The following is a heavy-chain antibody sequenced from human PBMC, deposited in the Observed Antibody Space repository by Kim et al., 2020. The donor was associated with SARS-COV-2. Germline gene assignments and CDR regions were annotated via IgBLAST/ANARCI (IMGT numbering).Heavy chain of an antibody. V-gene: IGHV5-10-1*01. J-gene: IGHJ4*02. CDR1: GYSFTSYW. CDR2: IDPSDSYT. Sequence: GESLKISCKGSGYSFTSYWISWVRQMPGKGLEWMGRIDPSDSYTNYSPSFQGHVTISADKSISTAYLQWSSLKASDTAMYYCARHVERVRVSSWYYYNTPRFDYWGQGTLVTVSS. D-gene: IGHD6-13*01. CDR3: ARHVERVRVSSWYYYNTPRFDY.